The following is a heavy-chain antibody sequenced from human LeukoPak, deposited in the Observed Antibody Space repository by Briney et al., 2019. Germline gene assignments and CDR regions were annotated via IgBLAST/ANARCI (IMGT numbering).Heavy chain of an antibody. CDR1: GYTFTSYA. Sequence: ASVKVSCKASGYTFTSYAMYWVRQAPGQRLEWMGWSNAGNGNTKYSEEFQGRVTITRDTSASTAYMELSSLRSEDVAVYYCARSRNYYGSGSYRYYFDYWGQGTLVTVSS. V-gene: IGHV1-3*02. D-gene: IGHD3-10*01. CDR3: ARSRNYYGSGSYRYYFDY. CDR2: SNAGNGNT. J-gene: IGHJ4*02.